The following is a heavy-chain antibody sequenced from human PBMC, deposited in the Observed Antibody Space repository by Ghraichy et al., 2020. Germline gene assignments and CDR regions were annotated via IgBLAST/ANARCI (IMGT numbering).Heavy chain of an antibody. CDR2: IYYSGST. CDR3: ARDSEQRIDY. V-gene: IGHV4-31*03. D-gene: IGHD6-25*01. Sequence: SQTLSLTCTVSGGSISSGGYYWSWIRQHPGKGLEWIGYIYYSGSTYYNPSLKSRVTISVDTSKNQFSLKLSSVTAADTAVYYCARDSEQRIDYWGQGTLVTVSS. J-gene: IGHJ4*02. CDR1: GGSISSGGYY.